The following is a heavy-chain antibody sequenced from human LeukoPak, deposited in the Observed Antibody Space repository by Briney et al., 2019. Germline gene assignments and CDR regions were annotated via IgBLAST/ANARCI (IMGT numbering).Heavy chain of an antibody. D-gene: IGHD3-22*01. CDR1: GFTFSSYA. Sequence: GGSLRLSCAASGFTFSSYAMSWVRQAPGKGLEWVSAISGSGGSTSYADSVKGRFTISRDNAKNSLYLQMNSLRAEDTAVYYCARVFSSDYYDSSGYYSDYGMDVWGQGTTVTVSS. CDR2: ISGSGGST. J-gene: IGHJ6*02. V-gene: IGHV3-23*01. CDR3: ARVFSSDYYDSSGYYSDYGMDV.